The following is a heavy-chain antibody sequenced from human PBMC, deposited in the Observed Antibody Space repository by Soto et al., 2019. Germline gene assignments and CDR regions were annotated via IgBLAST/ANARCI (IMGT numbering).Heavy chain of an antibody. CDR2: IIPIFGTA. D-gene: IGHD6-6*01. CDR3: ARPQLVPGAFDI. Sequence: QVQLGQSGAEVKKPGSSVKVSCKASGGTFSSYAISWVRQAPGQGLEWMGGIIPIFGTANYAQKFEGRVTITADESTSKAYMELSSLISEDTAVYYCARPQLVPGAFDIWGQGTMVTVSS. J-gene: IGHJ3*02. V-gene: IGHV1-69*01. CDR1: GGTFSSYA.